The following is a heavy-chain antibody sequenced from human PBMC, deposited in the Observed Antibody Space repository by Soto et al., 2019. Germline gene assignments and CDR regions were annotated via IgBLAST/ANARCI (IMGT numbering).Heavy chain of an antibody. J-gene: IGHJ6*02. D-gene: IGHD5-18*01. CDR3: ARGSGGYINYYGMDV. CDR2: IYYSGST. V-gene: IGHV4-30-4*01. CDR1: GGSISSGDYY. Sequence: QVQLQESGPGLVKPSQTLSLTCTVSGGSISSGDYYWSWIRQPPGKGLEWIGYIYYSGSTYYNPSLNSRVTISVDTSKNQFSLKLSSVTAADTAVYYCARGSGGYINYYGMDVWGQGTTVTVSS.